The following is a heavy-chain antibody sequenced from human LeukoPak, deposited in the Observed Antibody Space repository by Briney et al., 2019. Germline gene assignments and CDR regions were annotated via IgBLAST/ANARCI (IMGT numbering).Heavy chain of an antibody. CDR2: IIPILGIA. CDR1: GGTFSSYA. V-gene: IGHV1-69*04. Sequence: SVKVSCKASGGTFSSYAISRVRQAPGQGLEWMGRIIPILGIANYAQKFQGRVTITADKSTSTAYMELSSLRSEDTAVYYCARPFTTLIVGATTLHAFDIWGQGTMVTVSS. D-gene: IGHD1-26*01. CDR3: ARPFTTLIVGATTLHAFDI. J-gene: IGHJ3*02.